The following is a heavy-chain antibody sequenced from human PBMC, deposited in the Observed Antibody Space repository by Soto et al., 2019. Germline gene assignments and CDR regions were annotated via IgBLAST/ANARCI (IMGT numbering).Heavy chain of an antibody. V-gene: IGHV4-61*01. CDR1: GVSVSSGSNY. Sequence: SETLSLTCTVSGVSVSSGSNYWSWIRQPPGKGLEWIGYTSYSGSTNYNPSLNSRVTISVDTSKNQFSLKLSSVTAADTAVYYCTTDFLPDGGNPVKVHWGQGTLVTVSS. CDR3: TTDFLPDGGNPVKVH. D-gene: IGHD1-26*01. CDR2: TSYSGST. J-gene: IGHJ4*02.